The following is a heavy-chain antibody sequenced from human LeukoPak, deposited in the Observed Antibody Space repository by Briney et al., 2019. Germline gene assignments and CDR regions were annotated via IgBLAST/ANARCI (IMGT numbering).Heavy chain of an antibody. CDR2: VLPIFGAP. D-gene: IGHD3-22*01. J-gene: IGHJ3*01. V-gene: IGHV1-69*05. Sequence: SVKVSCKTSGGTFNNYAINWVRQAPGQGLEWVGGVLPIFGAPASAQKFQGRVTFSTDASADTVYMEMSSLTSEDTAVYYCANYFDYYAAFDGWGQGTMVTVSS. CDR3: ANYFDYYAAFDG. CDR1: GGTFNNYA.